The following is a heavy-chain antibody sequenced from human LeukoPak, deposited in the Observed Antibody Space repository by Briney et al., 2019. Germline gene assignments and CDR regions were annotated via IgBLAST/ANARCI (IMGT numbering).Heavy chain of an antibody. Sequence: GESLKISCKGSGYSFTSYWIGWVRQMPGKVLEWTGNIYPGDSDTRYSPSFQGQVTISADKSISTAYLQWSSLKASDTAMYYCARRRGYSYVYAEVDPFDYWGQGTLVTVSS. CDR3: ARRRGYSYVYAEVDPFDY. D-gene: IGHD5-18*01. CDR2: IYPGDSDT. V-gene: IGHV5-51*01. J-gene: IGHJ4*02. CDR1: GYSFTSYW.